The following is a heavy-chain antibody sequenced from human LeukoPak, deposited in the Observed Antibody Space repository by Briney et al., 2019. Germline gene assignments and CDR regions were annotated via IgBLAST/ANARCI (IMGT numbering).Heavy chain of an antibody. CDR3: ARSWYYYDSSGYSIYWYFDL. V-gene: IGHV4-59*01. D-gene: IGHD3-22*01. CDR2: IYYSGST. CDR1: GGSISSYY. J-gene: IGHJ2*01. Sequence: SETLSLTCTVSGGSISSYYWSWIRQPPGKGLEWIGYIYYSGSTNYNPSLKSRVTISVDTSKNQFSLKLSSVTAADTAVYYCARSWYYYDSSGYSIYWYFDLWGRGTLVTVSS.